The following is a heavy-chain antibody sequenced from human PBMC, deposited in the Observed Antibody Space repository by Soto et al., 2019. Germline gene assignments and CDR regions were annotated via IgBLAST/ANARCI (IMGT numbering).Heavy chain of an antibody. CDR2: VNPNRGNT. CDR1: GYTFTSYE. Sequence: QVQLVQSGAEVKKSGASVKVSCKASGYTFTSYEINWVRQATGQGLEWLGWVNPNRGNTVYAQKFQGRVTMTSDTSISTAYMELSSLRSDDSAIYYCARGGVVASAWGMAYWGQGTLITVSS. V-gene: IGHV1-8*01. J-gene: IGHJ4*02. D-gene: IGHD2-15*01. CDR3: ARGGVVASAWGMAY.